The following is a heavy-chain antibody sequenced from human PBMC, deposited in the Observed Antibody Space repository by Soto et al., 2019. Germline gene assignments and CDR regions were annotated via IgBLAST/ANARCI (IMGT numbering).Heavy chain of an antibody. Sequence: SETLSLTCTVSGGSISSYYWSWIRQPPGKGLEWIGYIYYSGSTNYNPSLKSRVTISVDTSKNQFSLKLSSVTAADTPVYYCARDRYAVLDYRRHGTLVTVSS. D-gene: IGHD1-1*01. CDR3: ARDRYAVLDY. CDR2: IYYSGST. CDR1: GGSISSYY. J-gene: IGHJ4*01. V-gene: IGHV4-59*01.